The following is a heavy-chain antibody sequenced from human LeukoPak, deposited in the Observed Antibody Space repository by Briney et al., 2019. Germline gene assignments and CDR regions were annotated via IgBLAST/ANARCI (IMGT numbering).Heavy chain of an antibody. J-gene: IGHJ4*02. Sequence: PGGSLRLSCAASGFTFSSYWMSWVRQAPGKGLEWVANIKQGGSEKYYVDSVKGRFTNSRDNAKNSLYLQMNSLRAEDTAVYYCARVSSWPKYSVSSGPADYWGQGTLVTVSS. CDR3: ARVSSWPKYSVSSGPADY. CDR2: IKQGGSEK. V-gene: IGHV3-7*04. D-gene: IGHD6-6*01. CDR1: GFTFSSYW.